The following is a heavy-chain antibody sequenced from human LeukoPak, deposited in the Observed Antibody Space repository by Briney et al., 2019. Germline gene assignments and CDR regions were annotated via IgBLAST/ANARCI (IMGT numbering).Heavy chain of an antibody. Sequence: ASVKVSCKASGYTFTSYYMHWVRQAPGQGLEWMGWINPNIGATMYAEKFQGRVTMTRDTSISTAYMELSSLRSDDTALYYCARDRVGSGWPRPFYFENWGQGTLVTVSS. D-gene: IGHD6-19*01. CDR1: GYTFTSYY. CDR3: ARDRVGSGWPRPFYFEN. CDR2: INPNIGAT. V-gene: IGHV1-2*02. J-gene: IGHJ4*02.